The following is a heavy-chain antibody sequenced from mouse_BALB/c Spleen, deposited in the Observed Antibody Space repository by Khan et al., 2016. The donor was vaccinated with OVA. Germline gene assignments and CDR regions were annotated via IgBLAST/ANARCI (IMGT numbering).Heavy chain of an antibody. CDR3: ARSTYRYAFVY. Sequence: EVPLQESGPSLVKPSQTLSLTCSVTGDSITTGYWNWIRKFPGHKLEYMGYIIYTGYTYYNPSIKSRISITRHTSNNQYYLQLNSVTDEDTATYYCARSTYRYAFVYWGQGTLVTVSA. V-gene: IGHV3-8*02. D-gene: IGHD2-14*01. CDR1: GDSITTGY. CDR2: IIYTGYT. J-gene: IGHJ3*01.